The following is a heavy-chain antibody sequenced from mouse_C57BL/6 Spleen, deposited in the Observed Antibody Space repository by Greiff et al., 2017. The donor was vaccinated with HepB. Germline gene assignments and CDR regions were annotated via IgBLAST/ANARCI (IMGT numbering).Heavy chain of an antibody. D-gene: IGHD1-1*01. Sequence: QVQLQQSGAELVKPGASVKISCKASGYAFSSYWMNWVKQRPGKGLEWIGQIYPGDGDTNYNGKFKGKATLNADKSSSTAYMQLSSLTSEDSAVYFCARNRITTVVKAMDYWGQGTSVTVSS. J-gene: IGHJ4*01. CDR1: GYAFSSYW. CDR3: ARNRITTVVKAMDY. CDR2: IYPGDGDT. V-gene: IGHV1-80*01.